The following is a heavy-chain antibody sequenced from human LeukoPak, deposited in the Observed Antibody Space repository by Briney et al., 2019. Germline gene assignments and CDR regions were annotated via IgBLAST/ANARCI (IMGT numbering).Heavy chain of an antibody. V-gene: IGHV4-59*08. Sequence: PSETLSLTCTVSGGTISSYYWNWIRQPPGKGLEWIGYIHYSGSTKYNPSLKSRVTISVDTSKNQFSLRLSSVTAADTAVYYCARQMNTVTADYWGQGTLVTVSS. CDR3: ARQMNTVTADY. CDR1: GGTISSYY. J-gene: IGHJ4*02. D-gene: IGHD4-17*01. CDR2: IHYSGST.